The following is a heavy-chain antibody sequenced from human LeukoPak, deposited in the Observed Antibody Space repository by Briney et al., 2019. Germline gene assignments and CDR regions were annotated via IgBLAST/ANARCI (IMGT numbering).Heavy chain of an antibody. D-gene: IGHD3-16*01. CDR3: ARLGGTDYSFDY. Sequence: PSETLSLTCTVSGGSIRVSSYYWGWIRQSPGKGLEWIGSTYYSGSTSYNPSLKSRVTISVDTSKNQFSLKVSSVTAADTAVYYCARLGGTDYSFDYWGQGTLVTVSS. V-gene: IGHV4-39*01. J-gene: IGHJ4*02. CDR1: GGSIRVSSYY. CDR2: TYYSGST.